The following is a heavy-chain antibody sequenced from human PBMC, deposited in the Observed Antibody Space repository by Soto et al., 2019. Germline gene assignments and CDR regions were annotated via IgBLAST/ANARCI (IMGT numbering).Heavy chain of an antibody. CDR2: ISYDGSNK. J-gene: IGHJ6*02. CDR1: GFTFSSYG. V-gene: IGHV3-30*18. Sequence: HPGGSLRLSCAASGFTFSSYGMHWVRQAPGKGLEWVAVISYDGSNKYYADSVKGRFTISRDNSKNTLYLQMNSLRAEDTAVYYCAKCPVLTRNTRVDVWGQGTTVTGSS. CDR3: AKCPVLTRNTRVDV. D-gene: IGHD2-21*02.